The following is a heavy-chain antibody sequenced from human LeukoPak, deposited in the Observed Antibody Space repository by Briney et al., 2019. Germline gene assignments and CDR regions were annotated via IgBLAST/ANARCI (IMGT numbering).Heavy chain of an antibody. J-gene: IGHJ5*02. CDR2: ISAYNGNT. CDR3: ARGPDYGGNSGLVVVWNWYDP. D-gene: IGHD4-23*01. V-gene: IGHV1-18*01. CDR1: GYTFTSYG. Sequence: ASVKVSCKASGYTFTSYGISWVRPAPGQGLEWMGWISAYNGNTNYAQKLQGRVTMTTDTSTSTAYMELRSLRSDDTAVYYCARGPDYGGNSGLVVVWNWYDPWGQGTLVTVSS.